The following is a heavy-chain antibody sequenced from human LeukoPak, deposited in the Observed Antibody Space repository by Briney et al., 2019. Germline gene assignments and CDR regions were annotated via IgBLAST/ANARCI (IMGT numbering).Heavy chain of an antibody. CDR3: ASGGAAAGPYYYYYMDV. V-gene: IGHV1-69*05. CDR2: IIPIFGTA. D-gene: IGHD6-13*01. Sequence: SVKVSCKASGGTFSSYAISWVRQAPGQGLEWMGGIIPIFGTANYAQKFQGRATITTDESTSTAYMELSSLRSEDTAVYYCASGGAAAGPYYYYYMDVWGKGTTVTVSS. CDR1: GGTFSSYA. J-gene: IGHJ6*03.